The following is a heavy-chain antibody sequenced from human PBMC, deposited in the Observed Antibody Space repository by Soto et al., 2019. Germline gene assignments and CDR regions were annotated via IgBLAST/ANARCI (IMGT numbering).Heavy chain of an antibody. CDR2: IKQDGSEK. CDR3: ARVFDFWSGYFTYYYYGMDV. D-gene: IGHD3-3*01. V-gene: IGHV3-7*03. Sequence: GGSLRLSCAASGFTFSNAWINWVRQAPGKGLEWVANIKQDGSEKYYVDSVKGRFTISRDNAKNSLYLQMNSLRAEDTAVYYCARVFDFWSGYFTYYYYGMDVWGQGTTVTVSS. J-gene: IGHJ6*02. CDR1: GFTFSNAW.